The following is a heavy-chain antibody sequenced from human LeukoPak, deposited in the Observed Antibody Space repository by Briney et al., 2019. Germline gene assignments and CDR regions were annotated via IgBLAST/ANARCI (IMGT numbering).Heavy chain of an antibody. J-gene: IGHJ4*02. CDR3: AKEPVIRGVTYFDY. Sequence: GGSLRLSCAASGFPFSSYAMTWVRQAPGKGLEWVSAISGSGGSTYYADSVKGRFTISRDNSKNTLYLQMNSLRAEDTAVYYCAKEPVIRGVTYFDYWGQGTLVTVSS. CDR1: GFPFSSYA. V-gene: IGHV3-23*01. D-gene: IGHD3-10*01. CDR2: ISGSGGST.